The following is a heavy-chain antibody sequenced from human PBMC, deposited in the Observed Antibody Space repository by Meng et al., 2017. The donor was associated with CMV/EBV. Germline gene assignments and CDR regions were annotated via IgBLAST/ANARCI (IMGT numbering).Heavy chain of an antibody. CDR2: ISWDGGST. CDR1: GFTFDDYA. Sequence: GESLKISCAASGFTFDDYAMHWVRQAPGQGLEWVSLISWDGGSTYYADSVKGRFTISRDNSKNSLYLQMNSLRAEDTALYYCAKASGWSMGRGYNWFDPWGQGTLVTVSS. CDR3: AKASGWSMGRGYNWFDP. J-gene: IGHJ5*02. V-gene: IGHV3-43D*03. D-gene: IGHD6-19*01.